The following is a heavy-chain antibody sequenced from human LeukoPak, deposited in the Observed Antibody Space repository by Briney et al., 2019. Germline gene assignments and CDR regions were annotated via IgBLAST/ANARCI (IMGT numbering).Heavy chain of an antibody. D-gene: IGHD1-26*01. V-gene: IGHV1-18*01. CDR1: GYTFTSYG. J-gene: IGHJ4*02. Sequence: VASVKVSCKASGYTFTSYGISWVRQAPGQGLEWMGWISAYNGNTNYAQKLQGRVTMTTDTSTSTAYMELRSLRSDDTAMYYCARRLGGSYGFSFDYWGQGTLVTVSS. CDR2: ISAYNGNT. CDR3: ARRLGGSYGFSFDY.